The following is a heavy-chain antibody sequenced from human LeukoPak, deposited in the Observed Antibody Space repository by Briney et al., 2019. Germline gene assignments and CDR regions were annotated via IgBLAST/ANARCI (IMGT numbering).Heavy chain of an antibody. CDR3: ARARGDYYDSSGYYSAFDY. CDR2: INHSGSA. Sequence: SETLSLTCAVYGGPFSGYYWSWIRQPPGKGLEWIGEINHSGSANYNPSLKSRVIISVDMSKNQFSLKLSSVAAADTAVYYCARARGDYYDSSGYYSAFDYWGQGTLVTVSS. J-gene: IGHJ4*02. V-gene: IGHV4-34*01. D-gene: IGHD3-22*01. CDR1: GGPFSGYY.